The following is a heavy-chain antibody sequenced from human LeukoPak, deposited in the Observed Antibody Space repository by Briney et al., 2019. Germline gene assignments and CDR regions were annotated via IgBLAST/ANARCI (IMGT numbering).Heavy chain of an antibody. D-gene: IGHD1-1*01. CDR3: ARGRHWQDPSLDY. CDR1: GGSISSYY. V-gene: IGHV4-59*01. J-gene: IGHJ4*02. CDR2: IYYSGST. Sequence: SETLSLTCSVSGGSISSYYWSGIRQPPGKGLEWIGYIYYSGSTNYNPSLKSRVNISVDTSKNQFSLKLSSVTAADTAVYYCARGRHWQDPSLDYWGQGTLVTVSS.